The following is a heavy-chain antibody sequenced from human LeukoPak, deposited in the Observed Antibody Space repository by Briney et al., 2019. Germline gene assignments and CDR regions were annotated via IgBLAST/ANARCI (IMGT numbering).Heavy chain of an antibody. J-gene: IGHJ6*04. D-gene: IGHD3-16*02. V-gene: IGHV1-2*04. CDR3: ARNRFGGVIDYGMDV. CDR1: GYTFTGSC. CDR2: INPNSGGT. Sequence: ASVKVSCKASGYTFTGSCMPWVRQAPGQGLEWMGWINPNSGGTNYAQTFKGWVTMTRDTSISTAYMELSRLRSDDTAVYYCARNRFGGVIDYGMDVWGEGTTVTVSS.